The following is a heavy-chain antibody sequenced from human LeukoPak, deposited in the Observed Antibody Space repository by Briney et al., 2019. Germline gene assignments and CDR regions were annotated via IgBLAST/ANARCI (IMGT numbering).Heavy chain of an antibody. CDR2: INADGSRT. V-gene: IGHV3-43*02. CDR1: GFTLDAYA. D-gene: IGHD3-3*01. Sequence: GGSLRLSCVASGFTLDAYAMHWVRQVRGKGLEWVSLINADGSRTYYADSVKGRFTISRDNYKNSLYLQMTSLRPEDSAFYCATWAFYHDLDVWGRGTTVTVSS. J-gene: IGHJ6*02. CDR3: ATWAFYHDLDV.